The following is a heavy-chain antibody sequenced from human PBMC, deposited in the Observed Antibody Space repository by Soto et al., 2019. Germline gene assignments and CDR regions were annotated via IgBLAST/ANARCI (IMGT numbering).Heavy chain of an antibody. V-gene: IGHV3-48*02. D-gene: IGHD3-22*01. J-gene: IGHJ3*02. CDR1: GFTFSSYS. Sequence: PGGSLRLSCAASGFTFSSYSMNWVRQAPGKGLEWVSYISSSSSTIYYADSVKGRFTISRDNAKNSLYLQMNSLRDEDTAVYYCAKIDSSGYYRAFDIWGQGTMVTVS. CDR3: AKIDSSGYYRAFDI. CDR2: ISSSSSTI.